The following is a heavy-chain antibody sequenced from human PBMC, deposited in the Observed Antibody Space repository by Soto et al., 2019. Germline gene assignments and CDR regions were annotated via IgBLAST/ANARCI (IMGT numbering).Heavy chain of an antibody. D-gene: IGHD3-16*01. CDR1: GFSLSTSGVG. CDR2: IDLDDDK. Sequence: QITLKESGPTLVKPTQTLTLTCTFSGFSLSTSGVGVGWIRQPPGKALEWLALIDLDDDKRYSPSLKSRLTITKDTSKNQVVLTMTNMDPVDTATYYCAHSLYDYIWGTNWFDPWGQATLVTVSS. CDR3: AHSLYDYIWGTNWFDP. V-gene: IGHV2-5*02. J-gene: IGHJ5*02.